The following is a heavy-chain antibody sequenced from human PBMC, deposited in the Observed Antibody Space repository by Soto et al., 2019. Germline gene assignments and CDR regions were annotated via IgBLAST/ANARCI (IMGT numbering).Heavy chain of an antibody. CDR1: GFTFSSYG. CDR2: ISYDGSNK. V-gene: IGHV3-30*18. J-gene: IGHJ4*02. Sequence: PGGSLRLSCAASGFTFSSYGMHWVRQAPGKGLEWVAVISYDGSNKYYADSVKGRFTISRDNSKNTLYLQMNSLRAEDTAVYYCAKDDGDAAIDYWGQGTLVTVSS. D-gene: IGHD6-25*01. CDR3: AKDDGDAAIDY.